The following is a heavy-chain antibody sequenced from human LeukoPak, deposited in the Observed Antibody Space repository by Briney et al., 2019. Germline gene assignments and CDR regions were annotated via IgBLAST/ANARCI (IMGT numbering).Heavy chain of an antibody. V-gene: IGHV1-2*02. J-gene: IGHJ4*02. CDR2: INPNSGGT. D-gene: IGHD2-2*02. CDR1: GYTFTDYH. Sequence: GAPVKVSCKASGYTFTDYHMHWVRQAPGQGLEWMGWINPNSGGTKYAQKFQGRVTMTRDTSISTACMELSRLRSDDTAVYYCARRYCSSANCYTAPDYWGQGTLVTVSS. CDR3: ARRYCSSANCYTAPDY.